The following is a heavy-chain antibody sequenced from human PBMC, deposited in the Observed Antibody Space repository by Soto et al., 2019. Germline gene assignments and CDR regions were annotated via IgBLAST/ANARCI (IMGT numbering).Heavy chain of an antibody. V-gene: IGHV4-31*03. CDR1: GCSISSAGYY. CDR3: ARYGSGSYSPTTYDY. CDR2: IYYSGST. J-gene: IGHJ4*02. Sequence: SETLSLTCTVSGCSISSAGYYWSWIRQHPGKGLEWIGYIYYSGSTYYNPSLKSRVTISVDTSKNQFSLKLSSVTAADTAVYYCARYGSGSYSPTTYDYWGQGTLVTVSS. D-gene: IGHD3-10*01.